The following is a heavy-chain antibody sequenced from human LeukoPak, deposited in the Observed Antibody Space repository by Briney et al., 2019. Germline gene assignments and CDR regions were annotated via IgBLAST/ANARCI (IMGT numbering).Heavy chain of an antibody. J-gene: IGHJ4*02. Sequence: ASVKVSCKASGYTFTGYYMHWVRQAPGQGLEWMGWTNPNSGGTNYAQKFQGRVTMTRDTSISTAYMELSRLRSDDTAVYYCARLEDTAMAGDYWGQGTLVTVSS. CDR1: GYTFTGYY. CDR2: TNPNSGGT. V-gene: IGHV1-2*02. D-gene: IGHD5-18*01. CDR3: ARLEDTAMAGDY.